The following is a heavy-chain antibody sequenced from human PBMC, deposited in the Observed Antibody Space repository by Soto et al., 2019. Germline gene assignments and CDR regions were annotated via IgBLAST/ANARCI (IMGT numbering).Heavy chain of an antibody. CDR2: IIPIFGTA. D-gene: IGHD3-22*01. V-gene: IGHV1-69*06. CDR3: ARGPFSGDYYDSRGHYFYYGMDV. J-gene: IGHJ6*01. CDR1: GGTFSSYA. Sequence: ASRNGSYNATGGTFSSYAISWVRQAPGQGLEWMGGIIPIFGTANYAQKFQGRVTITADKSTSTAYMELSSLRSEDTAVYYCARGPFSGDYYDSRGHYFYYGMDVWGHLPTFTVSS.